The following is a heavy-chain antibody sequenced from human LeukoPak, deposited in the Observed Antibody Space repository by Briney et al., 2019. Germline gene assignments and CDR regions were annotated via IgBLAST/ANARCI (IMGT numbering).Heavy chain of an antibody. CDR3: AKESALYYDFWSGYYDY. CDR1: GLTFSSYG. D-gene: IGHD3-3*01. Sequence: GALRLSCAASGLTFSSYGMHWVRQAPGKGLEWVAVISYDGSNKYYADSVKGRFTISRDNSKNTLYLQMNSLRAEDTAVYYCAKESALYYDFWSGYYDYWGQGTLVTVSS. CDR2: ISYDGSNK. V-gene: IGHV3-30*18. J-gene: IGHJ4*02.